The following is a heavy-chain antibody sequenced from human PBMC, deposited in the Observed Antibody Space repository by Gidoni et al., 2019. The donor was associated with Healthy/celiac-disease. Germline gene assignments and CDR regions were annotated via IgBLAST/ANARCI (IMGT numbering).Heavy chain of an antibody. V-gene: IGHV3-30*02. Sequence: QVQLVESGGGVVQPGGSLRLSCAASGFTFSSYGMHWVRQAPGKGLEWVAFIRYDGSNKYYADSVKGRFTISRDNSKNTLYLQMNSLRAEDAAVYYCAKDILEGLVHDAFDIWGQGTMVTVSS. D-gene: IGHD3-3*01. J-gene: IGHJ3*02. CDR1: GFTFSSYG. CDR2: IRYDGSNK. CDR3: AKDILEGLVHDAFDI.